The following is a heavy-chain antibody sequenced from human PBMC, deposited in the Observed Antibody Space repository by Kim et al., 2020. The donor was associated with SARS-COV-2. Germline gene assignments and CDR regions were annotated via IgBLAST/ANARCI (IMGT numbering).Heavy chain of an antibody. CDR2: ISGDSVYI. Sequence: GGSLRLSCAASGFTLSTYSMSWVRQAPGKGLEWVSAISGDSVYIFYADSVRGRFTISRDNTKNSLYLQMNSLRVDDTAVYYCTRSLPLDVFTIWGQGTMVTVSS. CDR1: GFTLSTYS. CDR3: TRSLPLDVFTI. V-gene: IGHV3-21*01. J-gene: IGHJ3*02.